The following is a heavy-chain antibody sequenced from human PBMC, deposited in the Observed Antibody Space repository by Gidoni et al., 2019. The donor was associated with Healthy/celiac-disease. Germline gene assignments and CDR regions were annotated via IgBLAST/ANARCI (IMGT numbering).Heavy chain of an antibody. J-gene: IGHJ6*02. CDR3: ARGGCTNGVCSYYYYYGMDV. V-gene: IGHV4-31*03. Sequence: QVQLQESGPGLVKPSQTLSLTCTVSGGSISSGVYYWSWIRQHPGKGLEWIGYIYYSGSTYYNPSLKSRVTISVDTSKNQFSLKLSSVTAADTAVYYCARGGCTNGVCSYYYYYGMDVWGQGTTVTVSS. CDR2: IYYSGST. D-gene: IGHD2-8*01. CDR1: GGSISSGVYY.